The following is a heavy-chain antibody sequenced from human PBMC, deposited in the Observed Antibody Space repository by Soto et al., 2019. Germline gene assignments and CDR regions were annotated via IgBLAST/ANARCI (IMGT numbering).Heavy chain of an antibody. CDR2: INVGIGET. Sequence: QGQLVQSGAEVKKPGAAVKLSCKTSGYTFTTYALHWMRQAPGQRIEGMGWINVGIGETKYSQRFQGRITITRDTSASRAYRDLAGLSSEATAVYYCARYGYSGGWRTIDYWGHVTLVTVPS. CDR3: ARYGYSGGWRTIDY. CDR1: GYTFTTYA. V-gene: IGHV1-3*01. D-gene: IGHD6-19*01. J-gene: IGHJ4*01.